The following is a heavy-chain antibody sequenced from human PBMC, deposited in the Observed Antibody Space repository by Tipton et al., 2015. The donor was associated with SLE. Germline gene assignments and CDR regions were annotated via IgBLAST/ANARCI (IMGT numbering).Heavy chain of an antibody. CDR2: GHYSGAT. J-gene: IGHJ2*01. CDR3: ARRGSWWYFDL. D-gene: IGHD1-26*01. V-gene: IGHV4-34*01. Sequence: TLSLTCTVYGGSLSGYWWSWIRQPPGKGLEWIGTGHYSGATYKHSSLKNRITISVDTSKNQFSLKLSSVTAADTAVYYCARRGSWWYFDLWGRGTLVTVSS. CDR1: GGSLSGYW.